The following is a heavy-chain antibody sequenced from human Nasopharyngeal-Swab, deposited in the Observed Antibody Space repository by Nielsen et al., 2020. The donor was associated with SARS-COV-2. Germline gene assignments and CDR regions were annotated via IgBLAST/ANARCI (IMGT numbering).Heavy chain of an antibody. CDR1: GGSVSSGSYY. Sequence: SETLSLTSTVSGGSVSSGSYYWSWIRQPPGKGLEWIGYIYYSGSTNYNPSLKSRVTISVDTSKNQFSLKLSSVTAADTAVYYCARDRVGGSYGEGMDYWGQGTLVTVSS. J-gene: IGHJ4*02. V-gene: IGHV4-61*01. D-gene: IGHD1-26*01. CDR3: ARDRVGGSYGEGMDY. CDR2: IYYSGST.